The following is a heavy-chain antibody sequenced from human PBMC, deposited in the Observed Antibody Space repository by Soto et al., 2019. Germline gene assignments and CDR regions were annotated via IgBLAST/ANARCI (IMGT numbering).Heavy chain of an antibody. J-gene: IGHJ4*02. D-gene: IGHD3-22*01. CDR3: AKITMIVVVIKAYFDY. CDR2: ISGSGGST. Sequence: PGGSLRLSCAASGFTFSSYAMSWVRQAPGKGLEWVSAISGSGGSTYYADSVKGRFTISRDNSKNTLYLQMNSLRAEDTAVYYCAKITMIVVVIKAYFDYWGQGTLVTVSS. V-gene: IGHV3-23*01. CDR1: GFTFSSYA.